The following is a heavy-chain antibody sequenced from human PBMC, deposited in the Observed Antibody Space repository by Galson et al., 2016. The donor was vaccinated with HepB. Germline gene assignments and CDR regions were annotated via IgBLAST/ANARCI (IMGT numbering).Heavy chain of an antibody. V-gene: IGHV3-30-3*01. CDR3: ARVFLGRGTYPRYYSYSMDV. D-gene: IGHD3-22*01. CDR2: ISYDGTYK. J-gene: IGHJ6*02. Sequence: SLRLSCAASGFMFRTSSFHWVRQAPGKGLEWVAVISYDGTYKYYSNSVTGRFTISRDNYSNTVYLQMNSLRPEDTALYYCARVFLGRGTYPRYYSYSMDVWGQGTTVTASS. CDR1: GFMFRTSS.